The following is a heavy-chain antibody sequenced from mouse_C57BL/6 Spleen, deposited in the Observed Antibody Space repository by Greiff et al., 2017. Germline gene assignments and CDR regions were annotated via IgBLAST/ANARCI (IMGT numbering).Heavy chain of an antibody. J-gene: IGHJ2*01. D-gene: IGHD3-3*01. V-gene: IGHV3-1*01. CDR2: ISYSGST. CDR3: AREREGLESYFDY. Sequence: EVQLVESGPGMVKPSQSLSLTCTVTGYSITSGYDWHWIRHFPGNKLEWMGYISYSGSTNYNPPLKSRISITHDTSKNHFFLKMNSGTTEDTATYYCAREREGLESYFDYWGQGTTLTVSS. CDR1: GYSITSGYD.